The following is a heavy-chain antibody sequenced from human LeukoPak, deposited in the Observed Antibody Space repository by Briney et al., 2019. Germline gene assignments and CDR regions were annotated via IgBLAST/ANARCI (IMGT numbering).Heavy chain of an antibody. V-gene: IGHV1-3*01. CDR2: INPVNGNT. J-gene: IGHJ4*02. CDR1: GCTFTRYA. Sequence: ASVTVSCKASGCTFTRYAMHWVRQAPGQRLEWMGWINPVNGNTEYSQNFQGRVTITRDTSASTAYMELSSLGSEDTAVYYCARIFLRSGYYYFDYWGQGTLVTVSS. D-gene: IGHD3-3*01. CDR3: ARIFLRSGYYYFDY.